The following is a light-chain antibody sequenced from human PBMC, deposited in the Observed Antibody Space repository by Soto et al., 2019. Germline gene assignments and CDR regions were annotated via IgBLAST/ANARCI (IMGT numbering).Light chain of an antibody. CDR1: QTINKY. CDR3: QQTYSIFN. V-gene: IGKV1-39*01. J-gene: IGKJ5*01. CDR2: AAS. Sequence: DIQMSQSPSSLSASVGDRVTITCRASQTINKYINWYQHKPGKXPXXLIYAASNLQSGVPSRFSGSGSGTDFPLTISSLQPEDSGTDYCQQTYSIFNFGQGTRLEIK.